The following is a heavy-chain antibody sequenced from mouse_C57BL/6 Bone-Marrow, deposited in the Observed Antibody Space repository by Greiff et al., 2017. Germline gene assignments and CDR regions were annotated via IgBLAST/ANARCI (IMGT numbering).Heavy chain of an antibody. D-gene: IGHD2-2*01. J-gene: IGHJ4*01. CDR2: IDPENGDT. CDR3: TTGLRRGGYAMDY. V-gene: IGHV14-4*01. CDR1: GFNIKDDY. Sequence: LVESGAELVRPGASVKLSCTASGFNIKDDYMHWVKQRPEQGLEWIGWIDPENGDTEYASKFQGKATITADTSSNTAYLQLSSLTSEDTAVYYCTTGLRRGGYAMDYWGQGTSVTVSS.